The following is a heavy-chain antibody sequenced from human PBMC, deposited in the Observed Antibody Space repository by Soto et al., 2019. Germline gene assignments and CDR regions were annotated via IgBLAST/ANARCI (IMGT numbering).Heavy chain of an antibody. J-gene: IGHJ5*02. CDR2: IYVTGAV. CDR3: ARLRIATNNYKWFDP. Sequence: SETLSLTCSVSGAALNSGNYYWSWIRQVPGKGLEWIGHIYVTGAVDYNPSLRDRITISQDTSERQFSLNLRLVTAADTAVYYCARLRIATNNYKWFDPWGKGTLVTVSS. D-gene: IGHD2-21*01. CDR1: GAALNSGNYY. V-gene: IGHV4-31*03.